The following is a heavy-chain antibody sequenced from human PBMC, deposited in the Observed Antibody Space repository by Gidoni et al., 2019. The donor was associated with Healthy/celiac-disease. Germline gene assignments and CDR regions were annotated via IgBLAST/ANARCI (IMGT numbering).Heavy chain of an antibody. D-gene: IGHD3-10*01. CDR2: ISWNSGSI. Sequence: EVQLVESGGGLVQPGWSLRLSGAASGFTFDDYAMHWVRQAPGKGLEWVSGISWNSGSIGYAGSVKGRFTISRDNAKNSMYVQMNSLRAEDTALYYCAKDRAAGSYYPLFEDWGQGTLVTVSS. CDR1: GFTFDDYA. J-gene: IGHJ4*02. V-gene: IGHV3-9*01. CDR3: AKDRAAGSYYPLFED.